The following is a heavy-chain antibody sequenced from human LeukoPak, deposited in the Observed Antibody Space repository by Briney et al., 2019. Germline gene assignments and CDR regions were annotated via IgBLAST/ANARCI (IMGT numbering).Heavy chain of an antibody. CDR2: ISWNSGRI. CDR1: GFTFDDYA. V-gene: IGHV3-9*01. Sequence: GGSLRLSCAASGFTFDDYAIHWVRQAPGKGLEWVSGISWNSGRIAYADSVKGRFTISRDNAKNSLYLQMNSLRAEDTALYYCAKHIRYFDWSSGAFDIWGQGTMVTVSS. D-gene: IGHD3-9*01. CDR3: AKHIRYFDWSSGAFDI. J-gene: IGHJ3*02.